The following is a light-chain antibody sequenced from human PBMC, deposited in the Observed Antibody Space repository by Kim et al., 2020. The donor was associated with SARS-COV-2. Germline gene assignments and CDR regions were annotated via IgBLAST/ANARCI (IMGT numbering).Light chain of an antibody. CDR3: AAWDDGLNGYA. Sequence: ELTQPPSASGNPGQRVTVSCSGRSSNIGRNTVNWYQHLPGTAPKLLIYNNDQRPSGVPDRLSGSKSGTSASLAISGLQSEDEADYYCAAWDDGLNGYASGTGTKVTVL. J-gene: IGLJ1*01. V-gene: IGLV1-44*01. CDR2: NND. CDR1: SSNIGRNT.